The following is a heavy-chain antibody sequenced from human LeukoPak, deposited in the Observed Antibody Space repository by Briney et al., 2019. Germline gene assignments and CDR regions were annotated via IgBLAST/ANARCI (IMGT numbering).Heavy chain of an antibody. CDR2: INPNSGGT. CDR1: GYTFTGYY. D-gene: IGHD3-3*01. V-gene: IGHV1-2*02. Sequence: ASVKVSFKASGYTFTGYYMHWVRQAPGQGLEGMGLINPNSGGTNYAQKFQGGVAMNRDTSISTAYMELSRLRSDDTAVYYCARDRRLSRVIDYWGQGNLVTVSS. J-gene: IGHJ4*02. CDR3: ARDRRLSRVIDY.